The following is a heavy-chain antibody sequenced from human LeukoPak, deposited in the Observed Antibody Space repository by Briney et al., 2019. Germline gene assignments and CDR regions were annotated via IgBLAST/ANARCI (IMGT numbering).Heavy chain of an antibody. Sequence: PGGSLRLSCAASGFTFSSYAMSWVRQAPGKGLEWVSSISGGGGSTCYADSVKGRFTISRDNSKSTLSLQMNSLRAEDTAVYYCANRPLNAASGWYGVDYWGQGTLVTVSS. D-gene: IGHD6-19*01. CDR2: ISGGGGST. J-gene: IGHJ4*02. CDR1: GFTFSSYA. V-gene: IGHV3-23*01. CDR3: ANRPLNAASGWYGVDY.